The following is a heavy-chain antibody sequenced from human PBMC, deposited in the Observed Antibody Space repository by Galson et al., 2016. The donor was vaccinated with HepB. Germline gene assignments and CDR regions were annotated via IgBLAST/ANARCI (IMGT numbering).Heavy chain of an antibody. V-gene: IGHV3-48*01. CDR2: ITSSGGAI. D-gene: IGHD2/OR15-2a*01. CDR1: GFTFASYG. CDR3: ARDIYGPTYFYYYGLDV. J-gene: IGHJ6*04. Sequence: SLRLSCAGSGFTFASYGMNWVRQAPGKGLEWVSYITSSGGAIYYTDSVKGRFTISRDNVKNSLYLQMNSLRAEDTAVYCCARDIYGPTYFYYYGLDVWGEGTTVTVSA.